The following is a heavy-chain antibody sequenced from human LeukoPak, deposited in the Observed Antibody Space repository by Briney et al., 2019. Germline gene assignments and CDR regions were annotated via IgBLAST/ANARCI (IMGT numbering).Heavy chain of an antibody. CDR1: GFTFSDCG. CDR2: IWYDDTNK. V-gene: IGHV3-33*01. Sequence: GGSLRLSCTASGFTFSDCGMHWVRQPPGKGLEWVAIIWYDDTNKNYADSVKGRFTISRDNSKNTLSLQMNSLRAEDTAVYYCARGVDYYENSGTIDYWGQGTLVTVSS. CDR3: ARGVDYYENSGTIDY. J-gene: IGHJ4*02. D-gene: IGHD3-22*01.